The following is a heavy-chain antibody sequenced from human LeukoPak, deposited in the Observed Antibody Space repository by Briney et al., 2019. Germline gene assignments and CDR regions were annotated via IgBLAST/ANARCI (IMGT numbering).Heavy chain of an antibody. V-gene: IGHV4-59*01. J-gene: IGHJ4*02. D-gene: IGHD3-16*02. CDR1: GGSISSYL. CDR3: ASGTRYNPFDY. CDR2: IYYSGST. Sequence: PSETLSLTCTVSGGSISSYLWSWIRQPPGKGLEWIGYIYYSGSTNYNPSLKSRVTILVDTSKNQFSLKVSSVTAADTAVYFCASGTRYNPFDYWGQGTRVTVSS.